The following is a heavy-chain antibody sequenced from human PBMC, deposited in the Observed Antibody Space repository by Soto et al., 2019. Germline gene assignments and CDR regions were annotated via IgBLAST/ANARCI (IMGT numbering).Heavy chain of an antibody. Sequence: ASVKVSCKASGYTFTSYDINWVRQATGQGLEWMGWMNPNSGNTGYAQKFQGRVTMTRNTSISTAYMELSSLRPEDTAVYYCARGDYIGYYYYYGMDVWGQGTTVTVSS. CDR2: MNPNSGNT. CDR3: ARGDYIGYYYYYGMDV. V-gene: IGHV1-8*01. D-gene: IGHD2-15*01. J-gene: IGHJ6*02. CDR1: GYTFTSYD.